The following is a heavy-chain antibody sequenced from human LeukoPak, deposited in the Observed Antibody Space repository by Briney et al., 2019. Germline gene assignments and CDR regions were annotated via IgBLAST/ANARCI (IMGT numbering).Heavy chain of an antibody. V-gene: IGHV4-34*01. CDR3: ARVGQLAFDY. J-gene: IGHJ4*02. CDR2: IYYSGNT. CDR1: GGSFSGYY. Sequence: PSETLSLTCAVYGGSFSGYYWSWIRQPPGKGLDWIGSIYYSGNTYYNPSLKSRVTILVGTSKNQFSLKLSSVTAADTAVYYCARVGQLAFDYWGQGTLVTVSS. D-gene: IGHD2-2*01.